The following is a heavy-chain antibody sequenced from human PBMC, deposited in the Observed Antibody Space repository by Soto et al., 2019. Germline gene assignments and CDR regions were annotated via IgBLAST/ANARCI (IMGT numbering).Heavy chain of an antibody. V-gene: IGHV4-39*01. Sequence: SETLSLTCTVSSGSISSSTYYWGWIRQPPGKGLEWIGSIYYSGSTYYNPSLKTRVTVSLDTSKNQFSLKLNSVTAADTAVYFCARHGGYDIFDYWGQGTLVTVSS. CDR1: SGSISSSTYY. CDR2: IYYSGST. D-gene: IGHD5-12*01. CDR3: ARHGGYDIFDY. J-gene: IGHJ4*02.